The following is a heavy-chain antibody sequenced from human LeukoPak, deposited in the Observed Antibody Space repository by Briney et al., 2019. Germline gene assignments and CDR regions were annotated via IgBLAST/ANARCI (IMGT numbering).Heavy chain of an antibody. D-gene: IGHD3-22*01. CDR2: IYYSGST. J-gene: IGHJ4*02. CDR3: ARTYYYDSSGPVDY. Sequence: PSETLSLTCTVSGGSISSSSYCWGWIRQPPGKGLEWIGSIYYSGSTYYNPSLKSRVTISVDTSKNQFSLKLSSVTAADTAVFYCARTYYYDSSGPVDYWGQGTLVTVSS. V-gene: IGHV4-39*07. CDR1: GGSISSSSYC.